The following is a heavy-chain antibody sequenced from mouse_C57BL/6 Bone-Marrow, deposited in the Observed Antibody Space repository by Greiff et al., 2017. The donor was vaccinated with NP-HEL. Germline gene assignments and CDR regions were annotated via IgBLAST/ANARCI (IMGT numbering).Heavy chain of an antibody. J-gene: IGHJ2*01. CDR1: GFTFSSYT. D-gene: IGHD1-1*01. CDR3: ARHYNGRGFYFDY. Sequence: EVKVVESGGGLVKPGGSLKLSCAASGFTFSSYTMSWVRQTPEKRLEWVATISGGGGNTYYPDSVKGRFTISRDNAKNTLYLQMSSLRSEDTALFLCARHYNGRGFYFDYRGQGTPLTVSS. CDR2: ISGGGGNT. V-gene: IGHV5-9*01.